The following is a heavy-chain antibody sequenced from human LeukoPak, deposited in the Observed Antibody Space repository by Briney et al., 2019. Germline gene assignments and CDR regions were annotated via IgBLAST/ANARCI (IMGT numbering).Heavy chain of an antibody. V-gene: IGHV3-43*02. Sequence: GGSLRLSCAASGFTFDDYAMHWVRQAPGKGLEWVSLISGDGGSTYYADSVKGRFTISRDNSKNSLYLQMNSLRTEDTALYYCAKDFSAGTYYPYYYYGMDVWGQGTTVTVSS. CDR3: AKDFSAGTYYPYYYYGMDV. J-gene: IGHJ6*02. CDR1: GFTFDDYA. CDR2: ISGDGGST. D-gene: IGHD3-10*01.